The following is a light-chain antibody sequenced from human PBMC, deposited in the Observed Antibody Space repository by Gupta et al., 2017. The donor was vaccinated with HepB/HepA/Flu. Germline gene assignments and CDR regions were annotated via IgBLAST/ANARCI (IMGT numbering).Light chain of an antibody. CDR3: QQYVNLHPRFLT. CDR2: DAS. V-gene: IGKV1-33*01. Sequence: DIQMTQSPSSLSASVGDRVTITCQASQDISNYLNWYQQKPGKAPKLLIYDASNLETGVPSRFSGSGYGKDFTFTISSLQPEEIATYYCQQYVNLHPRFLTFGHGTKVDIK. J-gene: IGKJ3*01. CDR1: QDISNY.